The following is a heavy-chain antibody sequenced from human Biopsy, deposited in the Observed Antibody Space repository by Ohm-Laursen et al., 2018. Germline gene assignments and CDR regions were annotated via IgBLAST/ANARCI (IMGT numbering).Heavy chain of an antibody. J-gene: IGHJ4*02. V-gene: IGHV1-18*01. D-gene: IGHD4-17*01. CDR2: INTYSGNT. Sequence: ASVKVSCKTSGYAFDTDGITWVRQAPGQGLEWMGWINTYSGNTNYGKKFHDRVIMTSDTSTSTAYLEHRSLRSDDTAVYYCARDYYPYVDYLKDVPLCDSWGQGTLVIVSS. CDR1: GYAFDTDG. CDR3: ARDYYPYVDYLKDVPLCDS.